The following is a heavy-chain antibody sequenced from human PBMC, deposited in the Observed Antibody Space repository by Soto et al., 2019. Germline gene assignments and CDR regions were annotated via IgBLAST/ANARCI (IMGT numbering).Heavy chain of an antibody. CDR1: GYTFTSYA. V-gene: IGHV1-3*01. J-gene: IGHJ4*02. CDR2: INAGNGNT. Sequence: GASVKVSCKASGYTFTSYAMHWVRQAPGQRLEWMGWINAGNGNTKYSQKFQGRVTISRDTSKSTLYLQMTTLRPEDTAVYYCASGAEFYYDTSRYWGQGTLVTVSS. D-gene: IGHD3-22*01. CDR3: ASGAEFYYDTSRY.